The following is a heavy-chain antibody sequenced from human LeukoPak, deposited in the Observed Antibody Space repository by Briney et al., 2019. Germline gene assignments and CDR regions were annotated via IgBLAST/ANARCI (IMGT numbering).Heavy chain of an antibody. CDR2: ISYDGSNK. CDR3: ARDRSYYYDSSGYYDY. V-gene: IGHV3-30-3*01. CDR1: GFTFSSYA. J-gene: IGHJ4*02. D-gene: IGHD3-22*01. Sequence: GGSLRLSCAASGFTFSSYAMHWVRQAPGKGLEWVAVISYDGSNKYYADSVKGRFTISRDNSKNTLYLQMNSLRAEDTAVYYCARDRSYYYDSSGYYDYWGQGTLVTVSS.